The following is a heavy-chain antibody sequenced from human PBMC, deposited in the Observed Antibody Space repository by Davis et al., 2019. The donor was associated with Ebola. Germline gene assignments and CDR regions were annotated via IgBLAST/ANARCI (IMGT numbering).Heavy chain of an antibody. V-gene: IGHV3-15*01. CDR2: IKSKTDGGTT. J-gene: IGHJ4*02. Sequence: GESLKISCAASGFTFSSYSMNWVRQAPGKGLEWVGRIKSKTDGGTTDYAAPVKGRFTISRDDSKNTLYLQMNSLKTEDTAVYYCTTAWGWELRFFDYWGQGTLVTVSS. CDR3: TTAWGWELRFFDY. D-gene: IGHD1-26*01. CDR1: GFTFSSYS.